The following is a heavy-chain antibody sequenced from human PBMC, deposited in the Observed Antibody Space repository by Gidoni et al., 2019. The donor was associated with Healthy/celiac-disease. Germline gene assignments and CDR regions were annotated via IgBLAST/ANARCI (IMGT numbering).Heavy chain of an antibody. CDR3: AREAPSVELLPYY. Sequence: EVQLVESGGGLVKPGGSLSLSCAASGFTFSSYSMNWVRQAPGKGLEWVSSISSSSSYIYYADSVKGRFTISRDNAKNSLYLQMNSLRAEDTAVYYCAREAPSVELLPYYWGQGTLVTVSS. V-gene: IGHV3-21*01. CDR1: GFTFSSYS. CDR2: ISSSSSYI. D-gene: IGHD1-26*01. J-gene: IGHJ4*02.